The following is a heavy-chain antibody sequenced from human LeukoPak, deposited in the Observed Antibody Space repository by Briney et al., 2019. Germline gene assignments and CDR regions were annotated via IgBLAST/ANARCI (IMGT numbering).Heavy chain of an antibody. J-gene: IGHJ2*01. Sequence: PGGSLRLSCAASGFTFSSYSMNWVRQAPGKGLEWVSYISSSSSTIYYADSVKGRFTISRDNAKNSLYLQMNSLRAEDTAVYYCARDLGGRAVAGTTLGPPRYFDLWGRGTLVTVSS. CDR1: GFTFSSYS. V-gene: IGHV3-48*01. CDR2: ISSSSSTI. D-gene: IGHD6-19*01. CDR3: ARDLGGRAVAGTTLGPPRYFDL.